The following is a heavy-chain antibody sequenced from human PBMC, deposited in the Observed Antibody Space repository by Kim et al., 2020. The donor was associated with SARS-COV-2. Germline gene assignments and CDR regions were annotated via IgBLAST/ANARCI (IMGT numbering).Heavy chain of an antibody. CDR2: INPDGSGT. J-gene: IGHJ4*02. CDR3: ARGAYMYGWDS. D-gene: IGHD5-18*01. CDR1: GFAFSNYW. Sequence: GGSLRLSCAASGFAFSNYWMHWVRQTPGKGLVWVSQINPDGSGTAYADAVKGRFTISRDSAKNTLYLQMNSLRAEDAAVYHCARGAYMYGWDSWGQGTLVSVSS. V-gene: IGHV3-74*01.